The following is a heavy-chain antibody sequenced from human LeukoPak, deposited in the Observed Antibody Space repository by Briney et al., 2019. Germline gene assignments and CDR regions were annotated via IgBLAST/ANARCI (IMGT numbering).Heavy chain of an antibody. D-gene: IGHD6-13*01. CDR1: GFTVSSNY. CDR3: ARAGAAAGTFDY. CDR2: IYSGGST. V-gene: IGHV3-53*01. J-gene: IGHJ4*02. Sequence: GGSLRLSCAAPGFTVSSNYMSWVRQAPGKGLEWVSVIYSGGSTYYADSVKGRFTISRDNSKNTLYLQMNSLRAEDTAVYYCARAGAAAGTFDYWGQGTLVTVSS.